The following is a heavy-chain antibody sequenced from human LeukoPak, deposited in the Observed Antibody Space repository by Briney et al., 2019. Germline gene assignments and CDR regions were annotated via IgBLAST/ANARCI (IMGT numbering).Heavy chain of an antibody. D-gene: IGHD3-10*01. CDR3: AREQFIWFGQNWFDP. V-gene: IGHV3-74*01. CDR1: GFTFSSYW. Sequence: PGGSLRLSCAASGFTFSSYWMHWVRQAPGKGLVWVSRINSDGSSTSYADSVKGRFTISRDNAKNTLYLQMNSLRAEDTAVYYCAREQFIWFGQNWFDPWGQGTLVTVSS. CDR2: INSDGSST. J-gene: IGHJ5*02.